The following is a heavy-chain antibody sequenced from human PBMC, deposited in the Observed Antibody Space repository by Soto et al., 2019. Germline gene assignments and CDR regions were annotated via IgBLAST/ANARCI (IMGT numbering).Heavy chain of an antibody. CDR2: IHYSGTT. V-gene: IGHV4-59*01. D-gene: IGHD2-8*01. Sequence: PSETLSLTCTVSGTSISRYYCSWVRQPPGKGLEWIANIHYSGTTNYNPSLASRVTLSVDTSKNQFSLKMTSVTAADRAMYFCARYNSYAIDYWGRGTLVNVSS. CDR3: ARYNSYAIDY. CDR1: GTSISRYY. J-gene: IGHJ4*02.